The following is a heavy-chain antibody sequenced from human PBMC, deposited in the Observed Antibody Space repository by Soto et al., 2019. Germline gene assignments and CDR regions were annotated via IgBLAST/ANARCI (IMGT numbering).Heavy chain of an antibody. Sequence: GGSLRLSCAASGFTFSSYGMHWVRQAPGKGLEWVAVISYDGSNKYYADSVKARFTISRDNSKNTLYLQMNSLRAEDTAVYYCAKDNRSLIAVAGIFDYWGQGTLVTVSS. CDR2: ISYDGSNK. D-gene: IGHD6-19*01. CDR3: AKDNRSLIAVAGIFDY. V-gene: IGHV3-30*18. CDR1: GFTFSSYG. J-gene: IGHJ4*02.